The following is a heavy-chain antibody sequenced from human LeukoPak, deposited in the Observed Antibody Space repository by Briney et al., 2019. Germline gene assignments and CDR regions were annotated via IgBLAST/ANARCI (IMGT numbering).Heavy chain of an antibody. CDR1: GGSISSYY. V-gene: IGHV4-4*07. CDR3: ARDYCSSTSCYPYYFDY. J-gene: IGHJ4*02. D-gene: IGHD2-2*01. Sequence: VKPSETLSLTCTASGGSISSYYWSWIRQPAGKGLEWIGRIYTSGSTNYNPSLKSRVTMSVDTSKNQFSLKLSSVTAADTAVYYCARDYCSSTSCYPYYFDYWGQGTLVTVSS. CDR2: IYTSGST.